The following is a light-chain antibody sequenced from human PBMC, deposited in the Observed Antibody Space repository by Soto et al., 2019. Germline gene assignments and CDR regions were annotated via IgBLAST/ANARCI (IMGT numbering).Light chain of an antibody. CDR1: QSFRGL. J-gene: IGKJ5*01. V-gene: IGKV3-11*01. Sequence: EIVLTHSPATLSVSPGEIATLSCRASQSFRGLLAWYQQKPGQAPRLLIYDAYNRATGIPPRFSGSGSGTDFTLTISSLEPEDSAVYYCQQRHIWPITFGQGTRLEIK. CDR3: QQRHIWPIT. CDR2: DAY.